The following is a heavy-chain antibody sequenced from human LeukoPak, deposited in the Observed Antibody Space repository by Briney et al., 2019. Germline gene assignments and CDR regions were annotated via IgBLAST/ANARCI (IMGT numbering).Heavy chain of an antibody. Sequence: KSSETLSLTCAVYGGSFSGYYWTWLRQSPEKVLEWIGEVNHSGSTKFNPSFKSRVTMSVDTSKNQFSLEVTSVTAADTAVYYCARGRQFLRFLDFWGQGTLVTVSS. CDR1: GGSFSGYY. D-gene: IGHD3-3*01. CDR2: VNHSGST. J-gene: IGHJ4*02. V-gene: IGHV4-34*01. CDR3: ARGRQFLRFLDF.